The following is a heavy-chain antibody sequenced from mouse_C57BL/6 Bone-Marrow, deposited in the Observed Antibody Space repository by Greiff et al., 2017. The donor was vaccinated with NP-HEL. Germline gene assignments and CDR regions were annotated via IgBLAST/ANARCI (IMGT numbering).Heavy chain of an antibody. J-gene: IGHJ2*01. CDR2: ISNGGGST. D-gene: IGHD2-4*01. CDR3: ARQGGYDYDGGFDY. CDR1: GFTFSDYY. Sequence: EVQGVESGGGLVQPGGSLKLSCAASGFTFSDYYMYWVRQTPEKRLEWVAYISNGGGSTYYPDTVKGRFPISRDNAKNTLYLQMSRLKSEDTAMDYCARQGGYDYDGGFDYWGQGTTLTVSS. V-gene: IGHV5-12*01.